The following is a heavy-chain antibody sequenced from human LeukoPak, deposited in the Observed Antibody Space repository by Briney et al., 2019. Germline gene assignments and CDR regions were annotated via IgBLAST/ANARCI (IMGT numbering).Heavy chain of an antibody. V-gene: IGHV4-59*01. Sequence: SETLSLTCTVSGGSISSYYWSWLRQPPGKGLEWIACISYSGSTKYNPSLKSRVTISVHTSKNQLSLKLSSVTAADTAVYYCAREPGFDSSGYLNWFDPWGQGTLVTVSS. CDR2: ISYSGST. CDR1: GGSISSYY. CDR3: AREPGFDSSGYLNWFDP. D-gene: IGHD3-22*01. J-gene: IGHJ5*02.